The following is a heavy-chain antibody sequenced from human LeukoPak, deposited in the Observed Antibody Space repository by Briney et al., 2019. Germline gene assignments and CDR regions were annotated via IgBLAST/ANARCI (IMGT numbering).Heavy chain of an antibody. V-gene: IGHV4-34*01. D-gene: IGHD3-16*02. J-gene: IGHJ6*03. CDR2: INHSGST. Sequence: SETLSLTCAVYGGSFSGYYWSWIRQPPGKGLEWIGEINHSGSTNYNPSLKSRVTISVDTSKNQFSLKLSSVTAADTAVYYCARGRLHDYVWGSYRQRLYYYYYMDVWGKGTTVTVSS. CDR3: ARGRLHDYVWGSYRQRLYYYYYMDV. CDR1: GGSFSGYY.